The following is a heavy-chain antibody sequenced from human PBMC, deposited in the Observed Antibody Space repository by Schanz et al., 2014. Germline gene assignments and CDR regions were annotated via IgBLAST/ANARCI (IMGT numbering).Heavy chain of an antibody. J-gene: IGHJ6*02. V-gene: IGHV4-34*01. CDR2: ISYNGGA. D-gene: IGHD1-1*01. Sequence: QLHQWGAGLLKPSETLSLTCAVSGGSFSAYYWSWIRQPPGKGLEWIGEISYNGGANNPSLQGRVTISGDTSKNQFSLKLTSVTAADSAVYFCTRGNALDVWGQGTTVTVSS. CDR1: GGSFSAYY. CDR3: TRGNALDV.